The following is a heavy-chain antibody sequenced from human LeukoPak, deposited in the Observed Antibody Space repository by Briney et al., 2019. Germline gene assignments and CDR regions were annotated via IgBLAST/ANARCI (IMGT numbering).Heavy chain of an antibody. CDR1: GGSIISTSYY. CDR3: ARVLSWGRGIDY. V-gene: IGHV4-39*01. D-gene: IGHD6-13*01. J-gene: IGHJ4*02. CDR2: LYYTGNT. Sequence: SETLSLTCIVSGGSIISTSYYWGWIRQPPRKGLEWIGRLYYTGNTFYNPSLKSRVTMSVDTSKNQFSLKLSSVTAADTAVYYCARVLSWGRGIDYWGQGTLVTVSS.